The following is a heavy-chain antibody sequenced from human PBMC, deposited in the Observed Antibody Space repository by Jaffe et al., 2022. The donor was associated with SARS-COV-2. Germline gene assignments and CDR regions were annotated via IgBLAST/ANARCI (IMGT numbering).Heavy chain of an antibody. Sequence: EVQLVESGGGLVQPGGSLRLSCAVSGFTFTNYWMSWVRQAPGKGLEWVANIKRDGSENYYLDSVKGRFTISRDNAKNAVYLQMNSLRVEDTALYYCARGGKFYYDDSGFPDEYWGQGTLVTVSS. CDR1: GFTFTNYW. J-gene: IGHJ4*02. CDR2: IKRDGSEN. D-gene: IGHD3-22*01. V-gene: IGHV3-7*01. CDR3: ARGGKFYYDDSGFPDEY.